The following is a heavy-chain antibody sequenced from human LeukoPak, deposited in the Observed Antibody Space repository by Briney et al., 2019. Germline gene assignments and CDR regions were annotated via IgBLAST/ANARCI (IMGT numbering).Heavy chain of an antibody. Sequence: QSGGSLRLSCSASGLTFSTYAMHWLRQAPGKGLEWVAVTSHDGSKKNYADSVKGRFTISRDNSKNTLFLQMNSLRAEDTAVYYCARVDIVVVAKAFDIWGQGTMVTVSS. CDR1: GLTFSTYA. CDR2: TSHDGSKK. J-gene: IGHJ3*02. CDR3: ARVDIVVVAKAFDI. V-gene: IGHV3-30*07. D-gene: IGHD2-15*01.